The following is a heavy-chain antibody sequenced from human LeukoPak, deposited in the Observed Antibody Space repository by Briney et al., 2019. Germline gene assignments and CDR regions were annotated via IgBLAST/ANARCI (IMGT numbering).Heavy chain of an antibody. J-gene: IGHJ4*02. Sequence: PSETLSLTCTVSGGSISSGGYYWSWIRQHPGKGLEWIGYIHSSGSTKYNPSLKSRVTISVDTSKSQFSLKLSSVTAADRAVYYCARWYSSGWAFDYWGQGTLVTVSS. CDR1: GGSISSGGYY. CDR2: IHSSGST. D-gene: IGHD6-19*01. CDR3: ARWYSSGWAFDY. V-gene: IGHV4-61*08.